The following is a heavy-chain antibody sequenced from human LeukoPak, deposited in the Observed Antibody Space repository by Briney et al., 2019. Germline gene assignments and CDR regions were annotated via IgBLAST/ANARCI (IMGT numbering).Heavy chain of an antibody. J-gene: IGHJ1*01. Sequence: PGRSLRLSCNVSGFTFCDYDKNWVRQAPGKGLEWVSYITGSGTTIYYTDSVKGRFTISRDNAKNTLYLQMNSLRAEGTAIYYCARGHCSTPSCEYFPHSGRGTQVTVSA. CDR2: ITGSGTTI. CDR3: ARGHCSTPSCEYFPH. CDR1: GFTFCDYD. V-gene: IGHV3-48*03. D-gene: IGHD2-2*01.